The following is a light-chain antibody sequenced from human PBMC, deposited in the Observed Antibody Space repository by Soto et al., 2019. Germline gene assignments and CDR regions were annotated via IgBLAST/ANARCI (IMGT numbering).Light chain of an antibody. V-gene: IGKV3-20*01. CDR3: QQYNNWPFS. Sequence: EILFTPSPGPLSLSPGERAPLSCRASQSVSFSSLAWYQHKPGRAPRLLIYGKSSRATGIPDRFSGSGSGTDFTLTISGLQSEDSAVYFCQQYNNWPFSFGQGTRLEIK. CDR1: QSVSFSS. CDR2: GKS. J-gene: IGKJ5*01.